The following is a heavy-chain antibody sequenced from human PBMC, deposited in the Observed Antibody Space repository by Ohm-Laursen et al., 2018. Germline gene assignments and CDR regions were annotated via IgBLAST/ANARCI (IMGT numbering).Heavy chain of an antibody. V-gene: IGHV3-15*01. CDR3: TTDYGDYLDY. Sequence: SLRLSCAASGFTFTNAWMSWVRQAPGRGLEWVGRIKSKTDGGTTDYAAPVKGRFTISRDDSKNTLYLQMNSLKNEDTAVYYCTTDYGDYLDYWGQGTLVTVSS. CDR2: IKSKTDGGTT. D-gene: IGHD4-17*01. CDR1: GFTFTNAW. J-gene: IGHJ4*02.